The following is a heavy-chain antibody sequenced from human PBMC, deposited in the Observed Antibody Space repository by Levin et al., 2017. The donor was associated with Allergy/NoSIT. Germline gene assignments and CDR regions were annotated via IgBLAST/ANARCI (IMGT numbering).Heavy chain of an antibody. CDR2: IIPIFGTA. V-gene: IGHV1-69*06. J-gene: IGHJ6*03. Sequence: ASVKVSCKASGGTFSSYAISWVRQAPGQGLEWMGGIIPIFGTANYAQKFQGRVTITADKSTSTAYMELSSLRSEDTAVYYCARVYSSSRYYYYYMDVWGKGTTVTVSS. CDR3: ARVYSSSRYYYYYMDV. D-gene: IGHD6-6*01. CDR1: GGTFSSYA.